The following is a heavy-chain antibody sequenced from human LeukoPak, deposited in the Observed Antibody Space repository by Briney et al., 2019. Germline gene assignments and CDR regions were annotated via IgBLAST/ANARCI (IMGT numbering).Heavy chain of an antibody. V-gene: IGHV1-69*13. Sequence: GASVKVSCKASGGTFSSYAISWVRQAPGQGLEWMGGIIPIFGTANYAQKFQGRVTITADESTSTAHMELSSLRSEDTAVYYCARIGDDWKFDYWGQGTLVTVSS. CDR2: IIPIFGTA. CDR1: GGTFSSYA. J-gene: IGHJ4*02. D-gene: IGHD1-1*01. CDR3: ARIGDDWKFDY.